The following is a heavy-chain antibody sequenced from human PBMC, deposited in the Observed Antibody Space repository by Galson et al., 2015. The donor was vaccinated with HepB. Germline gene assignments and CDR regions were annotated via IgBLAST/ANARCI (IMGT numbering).Heavy chain of an antibody. D-gene: IGHD3-22*01. CDR2: IKQDGSEK. V-gene: IGHV3-7*01. Sequence: SLRLSCAASGFTFSSYWMSWVRQAPGKGLEWVANIKQDGSEKYYVDSVKGRFTISRDNAKNSLYLQMNSLRAEDTAVYYCASRGWGYYDSSGYYQEGDAFDIWGQGTMVTVSS. CDR1: GFTFSSYW. J-gene: IGHJ3*02. CDR3: ASRGWGYYDSSGYYQEGDAFDI.